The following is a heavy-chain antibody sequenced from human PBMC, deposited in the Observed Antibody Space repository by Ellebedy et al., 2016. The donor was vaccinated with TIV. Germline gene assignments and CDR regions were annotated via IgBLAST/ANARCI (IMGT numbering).Heavy chain of an antibody. Sequence: PGGSLRLSCAASGFTFSDYSMNWVRQTPGKGLEWLSYISSSSGPMYYADSVTGRFRSSSTIYYADSVKGRFTISRDNAKNSLYLQMNSLRAEDTAVYYCAGIADVRFDPWGQGTLVSVSS. V-gene: IGHV3-48*04. CDR3: AGIADVRFDP. CDR1: GFTFSDYS. D-gene: IGHD3-10*02. J-gene: IGHJ5*02. CDR2: ISSSSGPM.